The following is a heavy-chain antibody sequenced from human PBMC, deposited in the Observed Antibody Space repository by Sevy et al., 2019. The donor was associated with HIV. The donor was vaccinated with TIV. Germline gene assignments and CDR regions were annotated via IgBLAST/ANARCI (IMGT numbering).Heavy chain of an antibody. CDR3: AKETGGIGFYYDSSGYYGSFLDD. D-gene: IGHD3-22*01. J-gene: IGHJ4*02. CDR1: GFTFDDYA. V-gene: IGHV3-9*01. CDR2: ISWNSGSI. Sequence: GGSLRLSCAASGFTFDDYAMHWVRQAPGKGLEWVSGISWNSGSIGYAGSVKGRFTISRDNAKNSLYLQMNSLRAEDTALYYCAKETGGIGFYYDSSGYYGSFLDDWGQGTLVTVSS.